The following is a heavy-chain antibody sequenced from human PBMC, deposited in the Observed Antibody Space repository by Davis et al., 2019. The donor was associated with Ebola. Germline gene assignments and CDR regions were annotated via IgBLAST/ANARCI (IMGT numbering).Heavy chain of an antibody. D-gene: IGHD2-21*01. V-gene: IGHV4-38-2*02. CDR3: VRHITTSRFYFDY. J-gene: IGHJ4*02. CDR1: GFSITSGYF. CDR2: PFHSGST. Sequence: MPSETLSLTCTVSGFSITSGYFWGWIRQSPGKGLEWLGSPFHSGSTYYNPSLRSRITESVNASTNQFSLRLTSVTAADTAVYYCVRHITTSRFYFDYWGQGALVTVSS.